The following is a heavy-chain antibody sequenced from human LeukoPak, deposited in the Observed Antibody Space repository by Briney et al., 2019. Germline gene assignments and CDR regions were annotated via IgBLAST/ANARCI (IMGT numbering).Heavy chain of an antibody. Sequence: SETLSLTCTVSGDSISSNNYFWGWICQPPGKGLEWIGEISYNGNTYYNPSLKSRVTISVDTSKNQFSLKLSSVTAADTAVYYCARLGGGTGSYYYYGMDVWGQGTTVTVSS. CDR3: ARLGGGTGSYYYYGMDV. CDR1: GDSISSNNYF. D-gene: IGHD2-15*01. J-gene: IGHJ6*02. CDR2: ISYNGNT. V-gene: IGHV4-39*01.